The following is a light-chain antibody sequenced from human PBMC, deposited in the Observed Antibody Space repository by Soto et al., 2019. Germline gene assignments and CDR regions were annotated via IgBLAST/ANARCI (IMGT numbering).Light chain of an antibody. Sequence: DNHMSHSPSTLYRSVGHRVTITCRASQTISSWLAWYQQKPGKAPKLLIYDASALQRGVPSRFSGSGSGTNFTLTITSLQPDDFATYYCQQYEIFSGTFCPGSK. V-gene: IGKV1-5*01. CDR2: DAS. CDR3: QQYEIFSGT. J-gene: IGKJ1*01. CDR1: QTISSW.